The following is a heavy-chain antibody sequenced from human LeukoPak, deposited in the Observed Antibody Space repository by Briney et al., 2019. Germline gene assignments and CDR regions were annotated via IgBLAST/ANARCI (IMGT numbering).Heavy chain of an antibody. V-gene: IGHV4-39*01. CDR3: ALGGTSLLRSYYYYMDV. CDR2: IYYSGST. D-gene: IGHD2-2*01. Sequence: SETLSLTCTVSGGSISSSSYYWGWIRQPPGKGLEWIGSIYYSGSTYYNPSLKSRVTISVDTSKNQFSLKLSSVTAADTAVYYCALGGTSLLRSYYYYMDVWGKGTTVTVSS. J-gene: IGHJ6*03. CDR1: GGSISSSSYY.